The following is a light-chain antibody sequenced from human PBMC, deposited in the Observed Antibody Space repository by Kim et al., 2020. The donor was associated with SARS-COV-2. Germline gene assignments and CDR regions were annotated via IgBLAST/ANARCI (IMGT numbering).Light chain of an antibody. CDR2: IAS. Sequence: VSPGERATLSCRASQIVGSNLAWYQQKPGQAPRLLIYIASTRATGIPARFSGSGSTTEFTLTISSLQSEDFAVYYCQQYNNWPWTFGQVTKVDIK. CDR3: QQYNNWPWT. CDR1: QIVGSN. J-gene: IGKJ1*01. V-gene: IGKV3-15*01.